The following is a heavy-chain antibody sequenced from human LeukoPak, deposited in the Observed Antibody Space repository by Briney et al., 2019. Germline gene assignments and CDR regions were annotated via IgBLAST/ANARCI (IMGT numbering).Heavy chain of an antibody. J-gene: IGHJ3*02. CDR2: INHSGST. V-gene: IGHV4-34*01. Sequence: SETLSLTCAVSGGSFSGYYWSWIRQPPGKGLEWIGEINHSGSTNNNPYLKSRVTISVDTSKNQFSLKLSSVTAADTAVYYCARGVVVVVAAIDAFDIWGQGTMVTVSS. CDR1: GGSFSGYY. D-gene: IGHD2-15*01. CDR3: ARGVVVVVAAIDAFDI.